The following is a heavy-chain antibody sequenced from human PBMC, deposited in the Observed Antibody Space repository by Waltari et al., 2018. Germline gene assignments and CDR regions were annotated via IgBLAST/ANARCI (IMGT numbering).Heavy chain of an antibody. D-gene: IGHD6-13*01. V-gene: IGHV3-73*01. CDR1: GFTFSGST. Sequence: EVQVVDSGGGLVQPGGSLKLSCATSGFTFSGSTIHWVRQTSGKGLEWIGRIRSKPNNYATRYTASVEGRFTISRDDSENTAYLQMSSLMTEDTAVYYCTGGAVTGTDFWGQGTLVTVSS. CDR2: IRSKPNNYAT. CDR3: TGGAVTGTDF. J-gene: IGHJ4*02.